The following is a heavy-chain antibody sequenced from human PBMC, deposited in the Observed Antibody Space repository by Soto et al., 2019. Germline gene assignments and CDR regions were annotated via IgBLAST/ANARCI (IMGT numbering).Heavy chain of an antibody. J-gene: IGHJ4*02. Sequence: GGSLRLSCVASGLTCSRHAMSWVRQAPGKGLEWVSTINPDGAKKNYADSVQGRFIISRDNSRNTVDLYMNSLRADPSAIYFCVSLVSAHFDYWGQGTVVTVSS. V-gene: IGHV3-23*01. D-gene: IGHD2-21*02. CDR3: VSLVSAHFDY. CDR1: GLTCSRHA. CDR2: INPDGAKK.